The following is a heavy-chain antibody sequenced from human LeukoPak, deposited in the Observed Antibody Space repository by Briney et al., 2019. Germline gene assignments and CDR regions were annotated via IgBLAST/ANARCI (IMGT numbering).Heavy chain of an antibody. Sequence: GGSMRLSCAASGFTFSSYSMVWVRQAPGKGLECVSYISSSSATIYYADSVKGRFTISRDNSKNTLYLQMNSLRAEDTAVYYCARDQYNSNGYGDFDIRGQGTMVTVSS. D-gene: IGHD3-22*01. CDR3: ARDQYNSNGYGDFDI. J-gene: IGHJ3*02. CDR1: GFTFSSYS. CDR2: ISSSSATI. V-gene: IGHV3-48*01.